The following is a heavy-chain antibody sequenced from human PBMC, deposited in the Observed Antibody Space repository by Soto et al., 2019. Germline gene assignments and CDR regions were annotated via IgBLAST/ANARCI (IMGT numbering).Heavy chain of an antibody. D-gene: IGHD5-18*01. V-gene: IGHV4-34*01. CDR2: MNHSGST. Sequence: SETLRLTCAVYGGYFSGYYWSWIRQPPGKGLEWIGEMNHSGSTKYNPSLKSRVNISVDTSKNQFSLNVSSVTAADTAVYYWARGGYIYRSHYWCRGTLVTVPS. CDR1: GGYFSGYY. J-gene: IGHJ4*02. CDR3: ARGGYIYRSHY.